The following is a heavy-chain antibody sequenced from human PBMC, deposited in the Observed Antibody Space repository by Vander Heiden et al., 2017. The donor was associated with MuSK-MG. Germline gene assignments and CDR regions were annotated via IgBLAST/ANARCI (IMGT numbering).Heavy chain of an antibody. D-gene: IGHD2-2*01. CDR2: IYYSGST. Sequence: QVQLQESGPGLAKPSQTLSLTCTFPGGSISRGNYYWSWIRQHPGKGLELIGYIYYSGSTSYNPSLKSRVTISVDTSKNQFSLKLSSVTAADTAVYYCARAGRTSRAGYYYMDVWGKGTTVTVSS. CDR1: GGSISRGNYY. V-gene: IGHV4-31*03. CDR3: ARAGRTSRAGYYYMDV. J-gene: IGHJ6*03.